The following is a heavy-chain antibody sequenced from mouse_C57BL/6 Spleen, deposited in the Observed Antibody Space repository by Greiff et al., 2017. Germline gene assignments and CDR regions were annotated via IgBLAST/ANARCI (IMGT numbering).Heavy chain of an antibody. J-gene: IGHJ4*01. CDR2: IYPGSGST. CDR1: GYTFTSYW. CDR3: ARCTTVVGMDY. V-gene: IGHV1-55*01. Sequence: QVQLKQSGAELVKPGASVKMSCKASGYTFTSYWITWVKQRPGPGLEWIGDIYPGSGSTNYNEKFKVKATLTADTISSTAYMQLSSLTSEGSAVYYCARCTTVVGMDYWGQGTSVTVSS. D-gene: IGHD1-1*01.